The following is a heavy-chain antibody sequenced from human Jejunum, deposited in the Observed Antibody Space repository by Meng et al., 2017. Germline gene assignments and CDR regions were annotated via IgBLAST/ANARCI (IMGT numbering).Heavy chain of an antibody. CDR2: ISYNGRNE. J-gene: IGHJ4*02. D-gene: IGHD1-26*01. CDR3: ARDRSFGIVGASVGLSSEGDFDY. Sequence: GESLKISCAASGFFFNTFPMHWVRQAPGKGLEWVAVISYNGRNEDYTDSVKGRFTISRDNSKNTLYLQMNSLRPEDTAVYYCARDRSFGIVGASVGLSSEGDFDYWGQGTLVTVSS. V-gene: IGHV3-30*04. CDR1: GFFFNTFP.